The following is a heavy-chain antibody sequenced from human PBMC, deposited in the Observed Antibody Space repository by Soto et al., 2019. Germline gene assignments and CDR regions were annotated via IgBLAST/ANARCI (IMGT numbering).Heavy chain of an antibody. V-gene: IGHV1-46*01. CDR2: INPSGGST. Sequence: ASVKVSCKASGYTFTSYYMHWVRQAPGQGLEWMGIINPSGGSTNYAQKFQGRVTITADESTSTAYMELSSLRSEDTAVYYCARGGYYDSRTTRAFDIWGQGTMVTVSS. CDR3: ARGGYYDSRTTRAFDI. CDR1: GYTFTSYY. J-gene: IGHJ3*02. D-gene: IGHD3-22*01.